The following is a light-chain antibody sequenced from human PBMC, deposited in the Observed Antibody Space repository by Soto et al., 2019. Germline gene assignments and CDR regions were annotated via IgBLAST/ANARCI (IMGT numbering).Light chain of an antibody. CDR2: DSS. Sequence: EIVMTQSPDTLSLSPGERSTLSCSSSQSLSGKLAWYQHRPGQAPRLLIYDSSTRATGIPARFSGSESGTEFTLTISSLQSEDFAVYHNWPMTFGQGTRLEIK. J-gene: IGKJ5*01. V-gene: IGKV3-15*01. CDR1: QSLSGK. CDR3: WPMT.